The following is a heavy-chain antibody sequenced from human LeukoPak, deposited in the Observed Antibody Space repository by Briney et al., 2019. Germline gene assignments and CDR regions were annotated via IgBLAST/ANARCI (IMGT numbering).Heavy chain of an antibody. V-gene: IGHV1-3*01. Sequence: GASVKVSCKASGYTFTNYAMHWVRQAPGQRLEWMGWINAGNGNTKYSQKFQGRVTITRDTSASTAYMALSSLRSEDTAVYYCASGANGHYFDYWGQGTLVTVSS. CDR3: ASGANGHYFDY. CDR2: INAGNGNT. CDR1: GYTFTNYA. J-gene: IGHJ4*02.